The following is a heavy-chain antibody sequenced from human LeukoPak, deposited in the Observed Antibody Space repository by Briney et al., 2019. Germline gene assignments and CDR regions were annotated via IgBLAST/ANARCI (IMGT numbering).Heavy chain of an antibody. J-gene: IGHJ4*02. V-gene: IGHV3-7*01. Sequence: PGGSLRLSCAASGFTFSTNWMNWVRQAPGRGLEWVANIKQDGSEKNYVDSVKGRFTISRDNAKNSLYLQMNSLRAEDTAVYYCAREVAVAGVYFDYWGQGTLVTVSS. CDR1: GFTFSTNW. CDR3: AREVAVAGVYFDY. D-gene: IGHD6-19*01. CDR2: IKQDGSEK.